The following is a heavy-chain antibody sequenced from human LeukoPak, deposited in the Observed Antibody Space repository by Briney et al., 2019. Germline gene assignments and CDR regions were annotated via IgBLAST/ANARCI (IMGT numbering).Heavy chain of an antibody. CDR3: ARSRKQWELLSSFDI. D-gene: IGHD1-26*01. CDR1: GYTFANFG. J-gene: IGHJ3*02. V-gene: IGHV1-18*01. Sequence: ASVKVSCKASGYTFANFGITWVRQAPGQGLEWMGWISVYNGNTNYAQNLQGRVTLTTDTSTSTAYMELRSLRSDDTAVYYCARSRKQWELLSSFDIRGQGTMVTVSS. CDR2: ISVYNGNT.